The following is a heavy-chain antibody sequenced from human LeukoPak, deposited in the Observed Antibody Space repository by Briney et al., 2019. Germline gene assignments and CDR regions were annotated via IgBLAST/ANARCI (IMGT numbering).Heavy chain of an antibody. J-gene: IGHJ4*02. CDR2: IYTSRST. Sequence: PSQTLSLTCTVSGGSISSGSYYWSWIRQPAGKGREWIGRIYTSRSTNYNPSLKSRVTISVDTSKNQFSLKLSSVTAADTAVYFCARTSWRGDILTGYYIGGAYYFDYWGQGTLVTVSS. D-gene: IGHD3-9*01. CDR1: GGSISSGSYY. V-gene: IGHV4-61*02. CDR3: ARTSWRGDILTGYYIGGAYYFDY.